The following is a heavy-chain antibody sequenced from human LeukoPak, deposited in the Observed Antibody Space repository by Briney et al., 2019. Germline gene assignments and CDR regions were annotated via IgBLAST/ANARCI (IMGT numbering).Heavy chain of an antibody. D-gene: IGHD6-19*01. CDR3: ARDASSGWSYAFDI. V-gene: IGHV3-66*01. Sequence: GGSLRLSCAASGFTVSSNYMSWVRQAPGKGLEWVSVIYSGGSTYYADSVKGRFTISRDNSKNTLYLQMNSLRAEDTAVYYRARDASSGWSYAFDIWGQGTWSPSLQ. CDR2: IYSGGST. CDR1: GFTVSSNY. J-gene: IGHJ3*02.